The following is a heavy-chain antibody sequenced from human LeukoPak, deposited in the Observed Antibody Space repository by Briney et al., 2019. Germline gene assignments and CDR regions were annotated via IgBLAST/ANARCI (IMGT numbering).Heavy chain of an antibody. CDR1: GFTVSSNY. CDR3: ARDRWYTSGWSYFDY. CDR2: IYSGDST. V-gene: IGHV3-66*01. Sequence: PGGSLRLSCAASGFTVSSNYMSWVRRAPGKGLEWVSVIYSGDSTYYADSVKGRFTISRDNSKNTPYLQMNSLRAEDTAVYYCARDRWYTSGWSYFDYWGQGTLVTVSS. J-gene: IGHJ4*02. D-gene: IGHD6-19*01.